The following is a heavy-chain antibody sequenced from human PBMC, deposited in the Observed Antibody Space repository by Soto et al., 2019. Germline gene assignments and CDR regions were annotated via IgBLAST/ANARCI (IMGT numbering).Heavy chain of an antibody. CDR1: GGSFSGYY. Sequence: SETLSLTCAVYGGSFSGYYWSWIRQPPGKGLEWIGEINHSGSTNYNPSLKSRVTISVDTSKNQFSLKLSSVTAADTAVYYCARARRSITGTTPHPNSDYWGQGTLVTVSS. CDR2: INHSGST. CDR3: ARARRSITGTTPHPNSDY. V-gene: IGHV4-34*01. J-gene: IGHJ4*02. D-gene: IGHD1-20*01.